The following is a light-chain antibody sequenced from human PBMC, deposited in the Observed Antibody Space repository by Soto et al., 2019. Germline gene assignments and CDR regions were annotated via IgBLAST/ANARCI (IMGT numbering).Light chain of an antibody. CDR2: EVS. V-gene: IGLV2-14*01. J-gene: IGLJ1*01. Sequence: QSVLTQPASVSGTLGQSITISCTGTSSDVGGYNYVSWYQQHPDKAPKLIISEVSDRPSGVSHRFSGSKTGNTASLTISGLLAEDEADYYCSSYAVNRTYVFGGGTKVT. CDR3: SSYAVNRTYV. CDR1: SSDVGGYNY.